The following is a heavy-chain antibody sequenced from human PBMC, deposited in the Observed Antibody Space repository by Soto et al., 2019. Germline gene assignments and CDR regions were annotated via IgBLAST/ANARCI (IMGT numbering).Heavy chain of an antibody. Sequence: EVQLVESGGGLVQPGGSLRLSCAASGFTFSSYWMHWVRQAPGQGLEWVSRMNMDGNRISYVDSVKGRCTISRDNAKNNFYMEMNSARAEDTAVYYCVRGGGGRYDGRGYLARHWGQGSLVTVSS. CDR3: VRGGGGRYDGRGYLARH. CDR1: GFTFSSYW. D-gene: IGHD3-22*01. CDR2: MNMDGNRI. V-gene: IGHV3-74*01. J-gene: IGHJ4*02.